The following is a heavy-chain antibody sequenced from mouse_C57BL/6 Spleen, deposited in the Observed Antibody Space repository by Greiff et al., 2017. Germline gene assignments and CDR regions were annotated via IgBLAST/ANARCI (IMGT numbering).Heavy chain of an antibody. Sequence: VQLQQSGAELVRPGASVKLSCTASGFNIKDDYMHWVKQRPEQGLEWIGWIDPENGDTEYASKFQGKATITAGTSSNTAYLQLSSLTSEDTAVYYCTRDYGSSFPWFAYWGQGTLVTVSA. D-gene: IGHD1-1*01. J-gene: IGHJ3*01. CDR1: GFNIKDDY. V-gene: IGHV14-4*01. CDR2: IDPENGDT. CDR3: TRDYGSSFPWFAY.